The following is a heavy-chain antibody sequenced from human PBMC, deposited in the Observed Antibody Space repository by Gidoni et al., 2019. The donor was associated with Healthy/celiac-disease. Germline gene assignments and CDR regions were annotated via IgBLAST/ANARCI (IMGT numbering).Heavy chain of an antibody. Sequence: QVTLKESGPVLVKPTETLTLTCTVAGFSLSNARMGVSWIRQPPGKALEWLAHIFSNDDKSYSTSLKSRLTISKDTSKSQVVLTMTNMDPVDTATYYCARIKQQLVLGFDYWGQGTLVTVSS. V-gene: IGHV2-26*01. J-gene: IGHJ4*02. CDR3: ARIKQQLVLGFDY. CDR1: GFSLSNARMG. CDR2: IFSNDDK. D-gene: IGHD6-13*01.